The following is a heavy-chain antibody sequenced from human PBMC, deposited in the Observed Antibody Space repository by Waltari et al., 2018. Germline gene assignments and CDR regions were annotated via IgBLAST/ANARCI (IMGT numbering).Heavy chain of an antibody. CDR3: ARADSNRAAFDI. V-gene: IGHV3-53*01. D-gene: IGHD4-4*01. Sequence: EVQLVEAGGGLIQPGGSLSLSCAASGFTVSSTYMGWARQAPGKGLEWVSVIYSGGSTYYADSVKGRFTISRDNSKNTLYLQMNSLRAEDTAVYYCARADSNRAAFDIWGQGTMVTVSS. J-gene: IGHJ3*02. CDR1: GFTVSSTY. CDR2: IYSGGST.